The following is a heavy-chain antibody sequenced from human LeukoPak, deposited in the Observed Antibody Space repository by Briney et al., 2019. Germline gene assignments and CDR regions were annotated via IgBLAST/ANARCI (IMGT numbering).Heavy chain of an antibody. CDR3: AREHDILTGYPGGH. D-gene: IGHD3-9*01. V-gene: IGHV3-53*01. Sequence: PGGPLRLSCAASGFTVSSNYMSWVRQAPGKGLEWVSVIYSGGSTYYADSVKGRFTISRDNSKNTLYLQMNSLRAEDTAVYYCAREHDILTGYPGGHWGQGTLVTVSS. CDR2: IYSGGST. J-gene: IGHJ4*02. CDR1: GFTVSSNY.